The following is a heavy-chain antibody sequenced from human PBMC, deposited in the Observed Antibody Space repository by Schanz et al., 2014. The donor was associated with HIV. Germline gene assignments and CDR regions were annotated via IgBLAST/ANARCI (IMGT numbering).Heavy chain of an antibody. D-gene: IGHD5-18*01. Sequence: VQLLESGGGLVQPGGSLRLSCAASRFTFSSYAMSWVRQAPGKGLEWVAVIWYDGSNKYYADSVKGRFTTSRDNPKNTLYLQIDSLRVEDTAMYYCAKDRNGYNQPIESWGHGTLVSVSS. V-gene: IGHV3-33*03. CDR2: IWYDGSNK. CDR3: AKDRNGYNQPIES. CDR1: RFTFSSYA. J-gene: IGHJ5*01.